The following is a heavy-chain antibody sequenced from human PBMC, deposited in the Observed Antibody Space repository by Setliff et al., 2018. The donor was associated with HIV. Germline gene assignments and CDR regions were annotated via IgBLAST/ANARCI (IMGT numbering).Heavy chain of an antibody. CDR1: GFSFNSYG. D-gene: IGHD3-22*01. CDR3: AKDVEFFPVPDSSDYPDFDY. CDR2: IWYDERNK. V-gene: IGHV3-30*02. Sequence: GGSLRLSCTGYGFSFNSYGMHWVRQAPGKGLEWVALIWYDERNKYYGDSVKGRFTVSRDNTKNTLYLHMNGLGPEDTAVYYCAKDVEFFPVPDSSDYPDFDYWGQGTLVTVSS. J-gene: IGHJ4*02.